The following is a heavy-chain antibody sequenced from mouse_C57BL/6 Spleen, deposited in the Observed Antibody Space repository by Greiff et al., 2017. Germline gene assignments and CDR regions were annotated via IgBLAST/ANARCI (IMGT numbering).Heavy chain of an antibody. V-gene: IGHV1-15*01. J-gene: IGHJ3*01. CDR2: IGPETGGN. CDR3: TREGIEAWFAY. CDR1: GYTFTDYE. Sequence: QVQLQQSGAELVRPGASVTLSCTASGYTFTDYEMHWVKQTPVHGLEWIGAIGPETGGNAYNQKFKGKAILTADKSSSTAYMELRSLTSEYSAVYYCTREGIEAWFAYWGQGTLVTVSA.